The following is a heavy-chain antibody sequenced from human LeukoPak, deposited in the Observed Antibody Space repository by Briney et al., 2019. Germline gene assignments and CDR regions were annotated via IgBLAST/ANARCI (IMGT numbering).Heavy chain of an antibody. D-gene: IGHD5-12*01. CDR3: ARELEHSGYGSGWFDP. CDR2: IYYSGST. CDR1: GGSISSSSYY. V-gene: IGHV4-39*07. J-gene: IGHJ5*02. Sequence: TPSETLSLTCTVSGGSISSSSYYWGWIRQPPGKGLEWIGSIYYSGSTYYNPSLKSRVTISVDTSKNQFSLKLSSVTAADTAVYYCARELEHSGYGSGWFDPWGQGTLVTVSS.